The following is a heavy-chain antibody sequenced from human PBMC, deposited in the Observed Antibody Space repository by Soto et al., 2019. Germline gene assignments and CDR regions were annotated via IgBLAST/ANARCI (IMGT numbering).Heavy chain of an antibody. V-gene: IGHV1-2*02. CDR3: ARRSSTYLNEVIYDP. D-gene: IGHD2-2*01. CDR1: RYTFTSYD. CDR2: IKTDSGDT. J-gene: IGHJ5*02. Sequence: QVLLVQSGAEVKRPGASVRVSCKASRYTFTSYDIFWVRQSPGQGLEWMGWIKTDSGDTHYAQKFQGRVTMTRDTSISTAYMELNNLVSDDTAVYYCARRSSTYLNEVIYDPWGQGTLVTISS.